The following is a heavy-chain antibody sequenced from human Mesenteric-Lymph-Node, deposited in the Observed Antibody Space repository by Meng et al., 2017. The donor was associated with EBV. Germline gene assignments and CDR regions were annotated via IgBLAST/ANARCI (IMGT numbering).Heavy chain of an antibody. Sequence: QVQLVESGGGLVKPGGSLRLSCSASGFTFSDYSMNWVRQAPGKGLEWIAYINNGGDTADLAESVKGRFAVSRDNAYNSLYLQLNNLRAEDTAVYYCARAQEGPWDSTMPQWGQGTLVTVSS. V-gene: IGHV3-11*01. J-gene: IGHJ4*02. D-gene: IGHD2-2*01. CDR2: INNGGDTA. CDR1: GFTFSDYS. CDR3: ARAQEGPWDSTMPQ.